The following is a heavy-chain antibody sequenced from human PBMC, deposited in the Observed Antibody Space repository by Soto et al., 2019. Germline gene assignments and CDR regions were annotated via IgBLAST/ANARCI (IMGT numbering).Heavy chain of an antibody. Sequence: AASVKVSCKASGGTFSSYAISWVRQAPGQGLEWMGGIIPIFGTANYAQKFQGRVTITADESTSTAYMELSSLRSEDTAVYYCASGSSSLLARFDYWGQGTLVTVSS. CDR1: GGTFSSYA. J-gene: IGHJ4*02. CDR3: ASGSSSLLARFDY. V-gene: IGHV1-69*13. CDR2: IIPIFGTA. D-gene: IGHD6-6*01.